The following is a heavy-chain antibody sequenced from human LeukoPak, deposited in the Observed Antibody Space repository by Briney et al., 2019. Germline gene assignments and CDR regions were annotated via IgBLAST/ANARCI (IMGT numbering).Heavy chain of an antibody. CDR3: ARFSPRAMGNYLDF. Sequence: SQTLSLTCAVSGGSISSGSYSWSWIRLPPGKGLEWIGYIYPRGSTYYNPSLKSRVILSLDKSANQFSLNLSSVTAADTAVYYCARFSPRAMGNYLDFWGQGTLVTVSS. CDR1: GGSISSGSYS. V-gene: IGHV4-30-2*01. J-gene: IGHJ4*02. D-gene: IGHD7-27*01. CDR2: IYPRGST.